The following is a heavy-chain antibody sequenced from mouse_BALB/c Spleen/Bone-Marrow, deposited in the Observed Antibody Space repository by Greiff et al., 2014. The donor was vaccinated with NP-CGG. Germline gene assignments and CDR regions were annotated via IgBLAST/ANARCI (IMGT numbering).Heavy chain of an antibody. Sequence: EVKLQESGPGLVKPSQSLSLTCTVTGYSITSDYAWNWIRQFPGNKLEWMGYISYSGSTGYNPSLKSRISITRDTSKNQFFLQLNYVTTEDTATYYCAIKPYYSWIAYWGQGTLVTVSA. CDR3: AIKPYYSWIAY. CDR1: GYSITSDYA. CDR2: ISYSGST. D-gene: IGHD2-10*01. J-gene: IGHJ3*01. V-gene: IGHV3-2*02.